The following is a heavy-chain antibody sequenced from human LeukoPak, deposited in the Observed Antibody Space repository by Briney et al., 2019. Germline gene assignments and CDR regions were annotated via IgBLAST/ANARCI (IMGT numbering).Heavy chain of an antibody. D-gene: IGHD7-27*01. CDR3: AIDPNWGTHS. CDR1: GFTVSSNY. V-gene: IGHV3-23*01. J-gene: IGHJ4*02. Sequence: GGSLRLSCAASGFTVSSNYMSWVRQAPGKGLEWVSIIGSSGGGIHYADSVKGRFTISRDNSKNALYLQMNSLRVEDTTVYYCAIDPNWGTHSWGQGVLVTVSS. CDR2: IGSSGGGI.